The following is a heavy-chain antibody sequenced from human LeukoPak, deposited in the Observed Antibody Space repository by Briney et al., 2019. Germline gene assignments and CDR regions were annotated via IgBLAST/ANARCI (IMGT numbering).Heavy chain of an antibody. CDR2: ILARGTT. CDR1: GFNFYGFA. D-gene: IGHD3-10*01. Sequence: GRSLRLSCPASGFNFYGFAMAWVRQTPGRGVGWVSGILARGTTYYADSVKGRFTISRDNSNNILLLQMNSLRVDDTAVYCCAKDLNVGDGRWEFDPWGPGTLVTV. J-gene: IGHJ5*02. CDR3: AKDLNVGDGRWEFDP. V-gene: IGHV3-23*01.